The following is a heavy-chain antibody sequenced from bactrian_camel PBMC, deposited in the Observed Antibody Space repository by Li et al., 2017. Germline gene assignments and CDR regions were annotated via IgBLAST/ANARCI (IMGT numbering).Heavy chain of an antibody. V-gene: IGHV3S53*01. CDR1: AHTPANVR. Sequence: HVQLVESGGGSVQAGGSLGLSCAFDAHTPANVRMAWFRQAPGQEREGVVTVDSDGTTTYGDSVKGRFTISRDSAKNTVYLQMNSLKTEDSGVYYCSTQADPEYPLVGGTQVTVS. CDR2: VDSDGTT. J-gene: IGHJ4*01. D-gene: IGHD3*01.